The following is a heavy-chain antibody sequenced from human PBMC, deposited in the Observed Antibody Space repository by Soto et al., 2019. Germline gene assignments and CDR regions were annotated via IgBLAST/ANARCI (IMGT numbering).Heavy chain of an antibody. CDR3: ARRYCSGGSCLKRSYYFDY. D-gene: IGHD2-15*01. CDR2: ISAYNGNT. V-gene: IGHV1-18*04. Sequence: QVQLVQSGAEVKKPGASVKVSCKASGYTFTSYGISWVRQAPGQGLEWMGWISAYNGNTNYAQKLQGRVTMTTDTSPSTAYMELRSLRSDDTAVYYCARRYCSGGSCLKRSYYFDYWGQGTLVTVSS. J-gene: IGHJ4*02. CDR1: GYTFTSYG.